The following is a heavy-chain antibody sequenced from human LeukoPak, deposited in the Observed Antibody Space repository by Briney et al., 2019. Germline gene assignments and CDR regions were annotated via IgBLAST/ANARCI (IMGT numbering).Heavy chain of an antibody. CDR1: GGTFSSYA. D-gene: IGHD2/OR15-2a*01. J-gene: IGHJ4*02. CDR3: ATYYDVGYFDY. Sequence: SVKVSCKASGGTFSSYAISWVRQAPGQGLEWMGRIIPILGIANYAQKFQGRVTITADKSTSTAYMELSSLRSEDAAVYYCATYYDVGYFDYWGQGTLVTVSS. V-gene: IGHV1-69*04. CDR2: IIPILGIA.